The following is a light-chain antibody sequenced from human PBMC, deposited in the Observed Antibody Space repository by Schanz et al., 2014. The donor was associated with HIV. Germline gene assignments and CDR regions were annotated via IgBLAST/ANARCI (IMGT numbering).Light chain of an antibody. CDR2: GAS. V-gene: IGKV1-NL1*01. CDR1: QGISSW. CDR3: QQYGSPPRT. J-gene: IGKJ1*01. Sequence: DIQMTQSPSSLSASVGDRVTITCRASQGISSWLAWYQQKPGKAPKLLIYGASTRATGIPARFSGSGSGTEFTLTINRLEPEDFAVFYCQQYGSPPRTFGQGTKVEI.